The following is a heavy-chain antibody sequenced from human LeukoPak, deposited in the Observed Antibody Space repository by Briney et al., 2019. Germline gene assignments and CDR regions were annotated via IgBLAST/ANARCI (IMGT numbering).Heavy chain of an antibody. D-gene: IGHD1-7*01. CDR1: GGSISSSGSY. CDR3: ARPRHNWNYYFDY. Sequence: SETLSLTCTLSGGSISSSGSYWGWIRQPPGRGLEWFGTIYYGGSPYYNPSLKSRVTISIDTSKNQVSLKITSLTAADTAVYYCARPRHNWNYYFDYWGHGILVTVSS. V-gene: IGHV4-39*01. CDR2: IYYGGSP. J-gene: IGHJ4*01.